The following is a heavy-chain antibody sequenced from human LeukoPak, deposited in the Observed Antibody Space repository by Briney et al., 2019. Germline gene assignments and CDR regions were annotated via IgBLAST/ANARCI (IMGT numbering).Heavy chain of an antibody. Sequence: GGSLRLSCAASGFTFSSYAMSWVRQAPGKGLEWVSAISGSGGSTYYADSVKGRFTISRDNSKNTLYLQMNSLRAEDTAVYYCVKDLKTTYYYDSSGDPGGDWGQGTLVTVSS. CDR3: VKDLKTTYYYDSSGDPGGD. D-gene: IGHD3-22*01. CDR1: GFTFSSYA. J-gene: IGHJ4*02. CDR2: ISGSGGST. V-gene: IGHV3-23*01.